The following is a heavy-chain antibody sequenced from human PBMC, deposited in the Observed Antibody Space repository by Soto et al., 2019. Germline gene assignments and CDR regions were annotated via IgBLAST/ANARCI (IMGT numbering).Heavy chain of an antibody. Sequence: ASLKGYCKASGYSLTGHHIHWVRQAPEQGPEWMGEIGPNSGGTNYAQKFQGWVTMTRDTSISTAYMELSRLRSDDTAVYYCAREDPNSSGWYAYWGQGTLVTVSS. J-gene: IGHJ4*02. V-gene: IGHV1-2*04. D-gene: IGHD6-19*01. CDR3: AREDPNSSGWYAY. CDR1: GYSLTGHH. CDR2: IGPNSGGT.